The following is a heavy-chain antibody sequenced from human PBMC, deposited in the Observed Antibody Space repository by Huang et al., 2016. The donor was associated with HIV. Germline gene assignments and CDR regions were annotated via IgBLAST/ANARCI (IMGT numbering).Heavy chain of an antibody. V-gene: IGHV2-5*02. Sequence: QITLKESGPTLVKPTQTLTLPCTFSGFSLTSSGVAVGWIRQPPGKALEWLALIYWDNEDRFSPSLKTRLTSTKDTPKNEVVLTMTNMDPVDTATYYCVHRLRYGKWYVDYWGQGVLVTVSS. J-gene: IGHJ4*02. CDR3: VHRLRYGKWYVDY. D-gene: IGHD6-13*01. CDR1: GFSLTSSGVA. CDR2: IYWDNED.